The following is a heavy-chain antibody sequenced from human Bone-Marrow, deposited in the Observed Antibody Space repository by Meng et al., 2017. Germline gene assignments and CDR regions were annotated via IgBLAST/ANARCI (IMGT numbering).Heavy chain of an antibody. Sequence: GESLKISCAASGFNFSDYYMSWVRQAPGKGLEWVANIKQDGSEKYYVDSVKGRFTISRDNAKNSLYLQMNSLRAEDTAVYYCARDLKPYCSGGSCYAGDYWGQGTLVTVSS. CDR2: IKQDGSEK. V-gene: IGHV3-7*01. CDR1: GFNFSDYY. CDR3: ARDLKPYCSGGSCYAGDY. J-gene: IGHJ4*02. D-gene: IGHD2-15*01.